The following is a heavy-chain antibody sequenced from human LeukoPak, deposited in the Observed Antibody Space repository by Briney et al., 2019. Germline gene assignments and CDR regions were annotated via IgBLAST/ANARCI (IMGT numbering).Heavy chain of an antibody. D-gene: IGHD1-26*01. CDR3: ARDLGVGATPGWVDY. CDR1: GYTFTRYG. J-gene: IGHJ4*02. V-gene: IGHV1-18*01. Sequence: ASVKVSCKASGYTFTRYGISWVRQAPGQGLEWMGWISAYNGNTNYAQKFQGRVTVTTDTSTSTAYMELKSLRSDDTAVYYCARDLGVGATPGWVDYWGQGILVTVSS. CDR2: ISAYNGNT.